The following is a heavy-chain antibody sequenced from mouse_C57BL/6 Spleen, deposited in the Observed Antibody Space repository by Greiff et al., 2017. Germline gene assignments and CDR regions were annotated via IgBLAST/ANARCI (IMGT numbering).Heavy chain of an antibody. CDR2: IYPGGGYT. V-gene: IGHV1-63*01. CDR1: GYTFTNYW. J-gene: IGHJ1*03. CDR3: ARCDYYGSSGYWYFDV. Sequence: VQLQQSGAELVRPGTSVKMSCKASGYTFTNYWIGWAKQRPGHGLEWIGDIYPGGGYTNYNEKFKGKATLTADKSSSTAYMQFSSLTSEDSAIYYCARCDYYGSSGYWYFDVWGTGTTVTVSS. D-gene: IGHD1-1*01.